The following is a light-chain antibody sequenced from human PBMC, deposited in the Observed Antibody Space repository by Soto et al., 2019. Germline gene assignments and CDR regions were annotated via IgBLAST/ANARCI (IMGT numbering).Light chain of an antibody. CDR2: STN. CDR1: SGSVSSNNY. V-gene: IGLV8-61*01. CDR3: ALSLGSDVV. J-gene: IGLJ2*01. Sequence: QTVVTQEPSFSVSPGGTVTLTCGLSSGSVSSNNYPSWYQQTPGQAPRTLIRSTNTRSSRVPDRFSGSILGNKAALTITGAQADDESDYYCALSLGSDVVFGGGTKVTVL.